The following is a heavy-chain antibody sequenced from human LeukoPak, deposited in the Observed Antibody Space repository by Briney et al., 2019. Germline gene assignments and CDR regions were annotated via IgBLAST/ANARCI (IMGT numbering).Heavy chain of an antibody. CDR3: AKLIGDESF. CDR2: TSADGGTT. Sequence: GGSLRLSCAASGFTFSSYAMSWVRQAPGKGLEWVSSTSADGGTTNYADSVKGRFTISRDNSKSTLFLQLNSLRVEDKAVYYCAKLIGDESFWGQGTLVTVSS. CDR1: GFTFSSYA. D-gene: IGHD7-27*01. J-gene: IGHJ4*02. V-gene: IGHV3-23*01.